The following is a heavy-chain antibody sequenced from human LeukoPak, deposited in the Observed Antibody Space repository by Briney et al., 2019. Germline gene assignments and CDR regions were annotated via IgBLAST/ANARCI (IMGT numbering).Heavy chain of an antibody. V-gene: IGHV1-8*01. CDR1: GYTFTSYD. CDR3: ARDSSGWYNPHFDY. J-gene: IGHJ4*02. D-gene: IGHD6-19*01. Sequence: ASVKVSCKASGYTFTSYDINWVRQATGQGLEWMGWMNPNSGNTGYAQKFQGRVTMTRNTSISTAYMELSSLRSEDTAVYYCARDSSGWYNPHFDYWGQGTLVTVSS. CDR2: MNPNSGNT.